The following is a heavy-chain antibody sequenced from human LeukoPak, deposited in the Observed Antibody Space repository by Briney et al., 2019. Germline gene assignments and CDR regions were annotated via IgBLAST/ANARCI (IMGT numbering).Heavy chain of an antibody. Sequence: PGGSLRLSCAASGFTFSDYYMSWIRQAPGKGLEWVSDISSSGSTIYYTDSVKGRFTISRDNAKNSLYLQMNSLRAEDTAVYYCAAYYYDSSGYYYRPERAFDIWGQGTMVTVSS. J-gene: IGHJ3*02. V-gene: IGHV3-11*04. CDR3: AAYYYDSSGYYYRPERAFDI. CDR1: GFTFSDYY. D-gene: IGHD3-22*01. CDR2: ISSSGSTI.